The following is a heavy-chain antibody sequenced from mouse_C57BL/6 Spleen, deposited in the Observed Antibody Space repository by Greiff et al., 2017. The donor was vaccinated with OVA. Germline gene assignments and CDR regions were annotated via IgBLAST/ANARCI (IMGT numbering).Heavy chain of an antibody. CDR3: ARRYGSSYNYYAMDY. CDR2: IDPNSGGT. CDR1: GYTFTSYW. J-gene: IGHJ4*01. Sequence: VKLQQSGAELVKPGASVKLSCKASGYTFTSYWMHWVKQRPGRGLEWIGRIDPNSGGTKYNEKFKSKATLTVDKPSSTAYMQLSSLTSEDSAVYYCARRYGSSYNYYAMDYWGQGTSVTVSS. V-gene: IGHV1-72*01. D-gene: IGHD1-1*01.